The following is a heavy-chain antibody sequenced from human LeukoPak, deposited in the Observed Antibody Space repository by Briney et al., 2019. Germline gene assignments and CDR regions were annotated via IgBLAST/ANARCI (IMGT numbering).Heavy chain of an antibody. CDR3: ARQHCAGETCYDDRGFFDF. CDR1: GGTFSTDA. V-gene: IGHV1-69*06. J-gene: IGHJ4*02. D-gene: IGHD2-21*01. Sequence: GASVKVSCKASGGTFSTDAINWIRQAPGQGLEWMGGFIPRFGTTFYAQKFQGRVTLVADKSTNAAFMEVSSLTSDDTAVYYCARQHCAGETCYDDRGFFDFWGQGTLVTVSS. CDR2: FIPRFGTT.